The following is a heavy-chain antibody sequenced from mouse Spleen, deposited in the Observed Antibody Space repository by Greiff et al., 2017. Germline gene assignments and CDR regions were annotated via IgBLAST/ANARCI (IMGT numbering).Heavy chain of an antibody. CDR1: GFTFSDYG. CDR3: ARQRLQRAMDY. V-gene: IGHV5-15*01. CDR2: ISNLAYSI. J-gene: IGHJ4*01. Sequence: EVKLMESGGGLVKPGGSLKLSCAASGFTFSDYGMAWVRQAPGKGPEWVAFISNLAYSIYYADTVTGRFTISRENAKNTLYLEMSSLRSEDTAMYYCARQRLQRAMDYWGQGTSVTVSS. D-gene: IGHD2-4*01.